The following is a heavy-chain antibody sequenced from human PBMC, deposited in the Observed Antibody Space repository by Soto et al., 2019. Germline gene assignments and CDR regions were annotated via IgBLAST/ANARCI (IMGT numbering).Heavy chain of an antibody. J-gene: IGHJ3*02. CDR2: IYPGDSDT. CDR3: ARQPHYYDSSGYPYDAFDI. CDR1: GYSFTSYW. V-gene: IGHV5-51*01. Sequence: GESLKISCKGSGYSFTSYWIGWVRQMPGKGLEWMGIIYPGDSDTRYSPSFQGQVTISADKSISTAYLQWSSLKASDTAMYYCARQPHYYDSSGYPYDAFDIWGQGTMVTVSS. D-gene: IGHD3-22*01.